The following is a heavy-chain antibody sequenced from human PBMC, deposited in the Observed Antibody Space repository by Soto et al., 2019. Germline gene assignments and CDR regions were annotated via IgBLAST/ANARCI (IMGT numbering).Heavy chain of an antibody. V-gene: IGHV4-39*07. CDR2: ISYSGSA. D-gene: IGHD3-22*01. Sequence: PSETLSLTCTVSGGPINSRSYYWGWIRQSPGKELEWIGSISYSGSAYYNPSLESRVTISVDMSKNQFSLKLSSVTAADTAVYFCARSREMYYYDNSAYYAHRGQGTSVIVSS. CDR3: ARSREMYYYDNSAYYAH. CDR1: GGPINSRSYY. J-gene: IGHJ4*02.